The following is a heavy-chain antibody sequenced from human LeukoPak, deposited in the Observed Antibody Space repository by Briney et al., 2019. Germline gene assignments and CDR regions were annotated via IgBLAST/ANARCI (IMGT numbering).Heavy chain of an antibody. D-gene: IGHD3-22*01. CDR1: GFTFSNFG. J-gene: IGHJ4*02. CDR3: AKGYYESSH. V-gene: IGHV3-30*18. CDR2: ISYDGSNK. Sequence: PGRSLRLSCVASGFTFSNFGMHWVRQAPGKGLECVALISYDGSNKFYADSLKGRVTISRDNSKNTLYLEMNSLRAEDTAVYYCAKGYYESSHWGQGTLVIVSS.